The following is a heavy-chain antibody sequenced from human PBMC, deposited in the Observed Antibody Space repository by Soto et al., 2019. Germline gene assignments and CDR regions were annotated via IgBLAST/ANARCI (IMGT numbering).Heavy chain of an antibody. Sequence: QVQLVESGGGVVQPGRSLRLSCAASGFTFRSYGMYWVRQAPGKGLEWVAVISYDGSNKYYADSVKGRFTISRDNSKNTLSLQMNSLRAEDTAVYYCAKDRGGVGATILGYFDLWGRGTLVTVSS. J-gene: IGHJ2*01. V-gene: IGHV3-30*18. CDR3: AKDRGGVGATILGYFDL. CDR1: GFTFRSYG. CDR2: ISYDGSNK. D-gene: IGHD1-26*01.